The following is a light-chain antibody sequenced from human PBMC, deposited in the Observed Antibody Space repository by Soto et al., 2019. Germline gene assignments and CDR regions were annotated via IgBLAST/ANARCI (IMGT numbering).Light chain of an antibody. CDR2: GAS. CDR1: RSVSSS. CDR3: QQYNNWPPLT. V-gene: IGKV3-15*01. J-gene: IGKJ4*01. Sequence: EIVLTQSPSTLSGSAGETATLLCRASRSVSSSVAWYQQRPGRAPRLLISGASTRATDVPARFTGSGSGTEFTLTISSLQSEDFAVYYCQQYNNWPPLTFGGGTKVDIK.